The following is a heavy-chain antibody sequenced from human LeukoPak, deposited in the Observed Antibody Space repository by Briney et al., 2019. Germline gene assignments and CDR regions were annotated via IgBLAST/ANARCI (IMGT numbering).Heavy chain of an antibody. J-gene: IGHJ5*02. V-gene: IGHV4-59*01. CDR1: GGSTSSYY. CDR2: IYYSGST. CDR3: ASLLSPYNWFDP. D-gene: IGHD3-10*01. Sequence: SETLSLTCTVSGGSTSSYYWSWIRQPPGKGLEWIGYIYYSGSTNYNPSLKSRVTISVDTSKNQFSLKLSSVTAADTAVYYCASLLSPYNWFDPWGQGTLVTVSS.